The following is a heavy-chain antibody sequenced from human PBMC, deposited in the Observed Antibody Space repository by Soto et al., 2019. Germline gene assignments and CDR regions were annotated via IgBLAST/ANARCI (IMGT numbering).Heavy chain of an antibody. V-gene: IGHV4-31*03. CDR1: GGSISSGNYY. Sequence: KASETLSLTCSVSGGSISSGNYYWSWIRQHPGKGREWIWYIYYGASTYYNPSLKSRVTISIDTSKNLFSLKLSSVTAADTAMYYCARRLGTAGSFESWGLGTMVTVSS. J-gene: IGHJ4*02. D-gene: IGHD7-27*01. CDR2: IYYGAST. CDR3: ARRLGTAGSFES.